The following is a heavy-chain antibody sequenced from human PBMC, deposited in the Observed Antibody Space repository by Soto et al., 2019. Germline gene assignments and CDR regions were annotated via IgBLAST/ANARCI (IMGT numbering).Heavy chain of an antibody. Sequence: SETLSLTCTVSGGSISSHYWSWVRQAPGKGLEWIGHIYYRGSTNYNPSLRSRSTVSVDTSKNQFSLKLNSVTTADAAVYYCARDGREASGMDVWGQGTKVTVSS. CDR2: IYYRGST. CDR1: GGSISSHY. CDR3: ARDGREASGMDV. J-gene: IGHJ6*02. D-gene: IGHD1-26*01. V-gene: IGHV4-59*11.